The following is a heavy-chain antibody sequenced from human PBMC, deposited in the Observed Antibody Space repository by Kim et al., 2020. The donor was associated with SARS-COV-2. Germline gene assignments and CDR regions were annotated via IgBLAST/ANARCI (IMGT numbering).Heavy chain of an antibody. D-gene: IGHD6-13*01. CDR1: GGSISSYY. CDR3: ARAEGVYSSSSNLFDY. CDR2: IYYSGST. J-gene: IGHJ4*02. V-gene: IGHV4-59*13. Sequence: SETLSLTCTVSGGSISSYYWSWIRQPPGKGLEWIGYIYYSGSTNYNPSLKSRVTISVDTSKNQFSLKLSSVTAADTAVYYCARAEGVYSSSSNLFDYWGQGTLVTVSS.